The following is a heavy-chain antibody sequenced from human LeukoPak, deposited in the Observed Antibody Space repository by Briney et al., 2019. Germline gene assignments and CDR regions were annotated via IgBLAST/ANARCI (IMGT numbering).Heavy chain of an antibody. V-gene: IGHV3-23*01. CDR1: GFTFSSYA. D-gene: IGHD4/OR15-4a*01. J-gene: IGHJ3*02. Sequence: GGSLRLSCAASGFTFSSYAMSWVRQAPGKGLEWVSAISGSGGSTYYADSVKGWFTISRDNSKNTLYLQMSSLRAEDTAVYYCVKESGFMVAPNSAFDIWGQGTMVTVSS. CDR2: ISGSGGST. CDR3: VKESGFMVAPNSAFDI.